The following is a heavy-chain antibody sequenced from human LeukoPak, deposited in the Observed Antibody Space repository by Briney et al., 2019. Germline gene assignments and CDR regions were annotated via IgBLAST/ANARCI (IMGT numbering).Heavy chain of an antibody. V-gene: IGHV3-48*01. CDR3: ARDAEEQLVDY. CDR2: ISSGSSTI. CDR1: GLTFRSQT. D-gene: IGHD6-6*01. J-gene: IGHJ4*02. Sequence: GGSLRLSCVVSGLTFRSQTMNWVRQAPGKGLEWVSYISSGSSTIYYADSVKGRFTISRDNAKNSLYLQMNSLRAEDTAVYYCARDAEEQLVDYWGQGTLVTVSS.